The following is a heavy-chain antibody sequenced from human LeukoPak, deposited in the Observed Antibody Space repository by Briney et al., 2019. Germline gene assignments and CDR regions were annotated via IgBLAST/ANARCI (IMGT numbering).Heavy chain of an antibody. Sequence: PGRSLRLSCAASGFTLSSYAMHWVRQAPGKGLEWVAVISYDGSNKYYADSVKGRFTISRDNSKNTLYLQMNSLRAEDTAVYYCARAKSTKYYFDYWGQGTLVTVSS. V-gene: IGHV3-30-3*01. CDR3: ARAKSTKYYFDY. CDR1: GFTLSSYA. J-gene: IGHJ4*02. CDR2: ISYDGSNK.